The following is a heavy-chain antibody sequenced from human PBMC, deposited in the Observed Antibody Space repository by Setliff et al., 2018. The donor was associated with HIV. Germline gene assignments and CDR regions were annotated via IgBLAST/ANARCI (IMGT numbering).Heavy chain of an antibody. CDR2: ISGSGYST. D-gene: IGHD4-17*01. CDR1: GFAFSNSA. Sequence: PGGSLRLSCAASGFAFSNSAMSWVRQAPGKGLEWISSISGSGYSTYYAESERGRFTISRDNSKNTLYMQMNTLRVGDTAVYYCMYGGRTATTHWGQGTLVTVSS. CDR3: MYGGRTATTH. J-gene: IGHJ4*02. V-gene: IGHV3-23*01.